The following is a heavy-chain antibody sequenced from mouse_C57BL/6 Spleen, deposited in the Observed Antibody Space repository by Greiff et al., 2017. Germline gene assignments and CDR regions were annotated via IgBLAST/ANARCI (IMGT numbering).Heavy chain of an antibody. D-gene: IGHD4-1*01. V-gene: IGHV1-59*01. J-gene: IGHJ2*01. CDR1: GYTFTSYW. CDR3: ARWEEEDY. Sequence: QVQLQQPGAELVRPGTSVKLSCKASGYTFTSYWMHWVKQRPGQGLEWIGVIDPSDSYTNYNQKFKGKATLTVDTSSSTAYMQLSSLTSEDSAVYYCARWEEEDYWGQGTTLTVSS. CDR2: IDPSDSYT.